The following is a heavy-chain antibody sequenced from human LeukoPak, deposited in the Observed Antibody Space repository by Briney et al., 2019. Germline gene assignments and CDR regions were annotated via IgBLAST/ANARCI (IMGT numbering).Heavy chain of an antibody. J-gene: IGHJ3*02. V-gene: IGHV4-39*07. Sequence: SETLSLTCTVSGGSISSSSYYWGWIRQPPGKGLEWIGSIYYSGSTYYNPSLKSRVTISVDTSKNQFSLKLSSVTAADTAVYYCARATYYYDSSGPDDAFDIWGQGTMVTVSS. CDR2: IYYSGST. CDR1: GGSISSSSYY. D-gene: IGHD3-22*01. CDR3: ARATYYYDSSGPDDAFDI.